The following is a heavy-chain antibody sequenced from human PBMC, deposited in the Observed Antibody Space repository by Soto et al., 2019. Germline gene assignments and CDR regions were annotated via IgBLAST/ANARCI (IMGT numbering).Heavy chain of an antibody. CDR1: GFIFSSVT. J-gene: IGHJ4*02. CDR3: AKVRLSDSGWDFDY. V-gene: IGHV3-23*01. CDR2: MYPRGGNT. D-gene: IGHD3-16*01. Sequence: EVQLLESGGNLVQPGWSLRLSCAASGFIFSSVTMSWVRQAPGRGLEWVASMYPRGGNTFYADSVRGRFVISGDNSINTVYLQMNSLGADNTAVYYCAKVRLSDSGWDFDYWGQGALVTVCS.